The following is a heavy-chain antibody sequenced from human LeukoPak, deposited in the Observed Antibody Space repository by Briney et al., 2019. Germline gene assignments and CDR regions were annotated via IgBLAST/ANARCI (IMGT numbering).Heavy chain of an antibody. CDR1: GFTFSSYA. D-gene: IGHD6-13*01. CDR3: ARDVEARISAAGTFDY. CDR2: ISGLGGST. J-gene: IGHJ4*02. V-gene: IGHV3-23*01. Sequence: PRGSLRLSCAASGFTFSSYAMSWVRQAPGKGLEWVSVISGLGGSTYYADSVKGRFAISRDNSKNTLWLQMNSLRADDTAIYYCARDVEARISAAGTFDYWGQGSLVTVSS.